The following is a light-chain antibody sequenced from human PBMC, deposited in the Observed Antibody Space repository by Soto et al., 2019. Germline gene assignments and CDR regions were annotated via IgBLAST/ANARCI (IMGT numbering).Light chain of an antibody. CDR2: EVS. CDR1: SSDVGGYNY. J-gene: IGLJ3*02. CDR3: NSYAGDTSLVV. V-gene: IGLV2-8*01. Sequence: QSALTQPPSASGSPGQSVTISCTGTSSDVGGYNYVSWYQQHPGKAPKLMIYEVSKRPSGVPDRFSGSKSGNTASLTVSGLQAEEEADYYCNSYAGDTSLVVLGGGTKLTVL.